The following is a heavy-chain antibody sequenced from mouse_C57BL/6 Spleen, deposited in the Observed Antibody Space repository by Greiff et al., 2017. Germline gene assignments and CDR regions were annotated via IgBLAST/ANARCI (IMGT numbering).Heavy chain of an antibody. J-gene: IGHJ2*01. D-gene: IGHD4-1*01. CDR2: ISPGDGDT. V-gene: IGHV1-82*01. Sequence: VQLQQSGPELVKPGASVKISCKASGYAFSSSWMNWVKQRPGKGLEWIGRISPGDGDTNYNGKFKGKATLTADKSSSTAYMQLSRLTSEDSAVYFCAKGLGRFDYWGQGTTRTVSS. CDR1: GYAFSSSW. CDR3: AKGLGRFDY.